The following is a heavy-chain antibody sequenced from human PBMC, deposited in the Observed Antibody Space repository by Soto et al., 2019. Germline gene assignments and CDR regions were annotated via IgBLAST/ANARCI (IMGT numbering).Heavy chain of an antibody. CDR3: AKGRSSDWYAAFDI. Sequence: GGSLRLSCAASGFTVSSSRMTWVRQAPGKALEWVSVVFIGGTTQYAVSVRGRFTISRDYSKNTVYLQMNSLRAEDPAVYYCAKGRSSDWYAAFDIWGQGTMVTVSS. CDR2: VFIGGTT. V-gene: IGHV3-53*01. D-gene: IGHD6-19*01. J-gene: IGHJ3*02. CDR1: GFTVSSSR.